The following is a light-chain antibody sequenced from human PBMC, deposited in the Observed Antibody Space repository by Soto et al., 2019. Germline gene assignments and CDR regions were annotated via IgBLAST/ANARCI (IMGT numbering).Light chain of an antibody. CDR2: GAS. J-gene: IGKJ1*01. Sequence: IVMTKYPATLSVSPGERVTLSCRASQSVSSRLAWYQQKPGQSPRLLIYGASTRATGIPARFSGSGSGTEFTLTISSLQSEDFGVYYCHQYNNLWPFAQGAK. CDR1: QSVSSR. CDR3: HQYNNLWP. V-gene: IGKV3-15*01.